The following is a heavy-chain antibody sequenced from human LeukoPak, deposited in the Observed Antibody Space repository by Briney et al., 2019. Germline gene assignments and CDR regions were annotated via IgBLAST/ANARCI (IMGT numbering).Heavy chain of an antibody. Sequence: GASVKVSCKASGGTFSSYAISWVRQAPGQGLEWMGGIIPIFGTANYAQKFQGRVTITADESTSTAYMELSSLRSDDTAVYYCARGTPLVGFDYWGQGTLVTVSS. V-gene: IGHV1-69*13. CDR3: ARGTPLVGFDY. CDR2: IIPIFGTA. J-gene: IGHJ4*02. CDR1: GGTFSSYA.